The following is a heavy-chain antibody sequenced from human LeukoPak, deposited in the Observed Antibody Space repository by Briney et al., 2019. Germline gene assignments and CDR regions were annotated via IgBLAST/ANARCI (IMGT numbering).Heavy chain of an antibody. D-gene: IGHD3-22*01. CDR2: IYYSGST. J-gene: IGHJ4*02. CDR3: ARGGYCDSSGYTSYYFDY. V-gene: IGHV4-31*03. Sequence: SQTLSLTCTVSGGSISSGGYYWSWIRQHPGKGLEWIGYIYYSGSTYYNPSLKSRVTISVDTSKNQFSLKLSSVTAADTAVYYCARGGYCDSSGYTSYYFDYWGQGTLVTVSS. CDR1: GGSISSGGYY.